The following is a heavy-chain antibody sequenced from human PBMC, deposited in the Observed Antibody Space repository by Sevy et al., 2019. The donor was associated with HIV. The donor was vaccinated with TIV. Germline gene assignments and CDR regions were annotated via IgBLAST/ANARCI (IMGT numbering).Heavy chain of an antibody. V-gene: IGHV1-69*13. D-gene: IGHD6-19*01. J-gene: IGHJ4*02. CDR3: ARGGGNGWYYFDY. CDR1: GGTFSSYG. Sequence: ASVKVSCKASGGTFSSYGISWVRQAPGQGLEWRGGIIPILGTVNDAQKFQGRVTITADESTKTAYMELSSLRSEDTAVYYCARGGGNGWYYFDYWRQETLVTVSS. CDR2: IIPILGTV.